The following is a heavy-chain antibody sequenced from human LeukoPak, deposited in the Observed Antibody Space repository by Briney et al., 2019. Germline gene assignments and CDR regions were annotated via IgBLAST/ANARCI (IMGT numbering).Heavy chain of an antibody. D-gene: IGHD2-2*01. J-gene: IGHJ5*02. V-gene: IGHV4-61*02. CDR3: ARGYCSSTSCFFDP. Sequence: SQTLSLTCTVSGGSISSGSYYWSWIRQPAGKGLEWIGRIYTSGSTNYTPSLKSRVTISVDTSKNQFYLKLSCVTAADTAVYYCARGYCSSTSCFFDPWGQGTLVTVSS. CDR1: GGSISSGSYY. CDR2: IYTSGST.